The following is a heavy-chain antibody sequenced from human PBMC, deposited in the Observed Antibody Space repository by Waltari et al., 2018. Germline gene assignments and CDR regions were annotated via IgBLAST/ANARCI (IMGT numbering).Heavy chain of an antibody. CDR3: ARGADVDTAMDDAFDI. CDR2: IYYSGRT. V-gene: IGHV4-30-4*08. CDR1: GGSISSGDYY. Sequence: QVQLQESGPGLVKPSQTLSLTCTVSGGSISSGDYYWSWIRQPPGKGLEWIGYIYYSGRTYYNPSLKSLVTISVDTSKNQFSLKLSSVTAADTAVYYCARGADVDTAMDDAFDIWGQGTMVTVSS. D-gene: IGHD5-18*01. J-gene: IGHJ3*02.